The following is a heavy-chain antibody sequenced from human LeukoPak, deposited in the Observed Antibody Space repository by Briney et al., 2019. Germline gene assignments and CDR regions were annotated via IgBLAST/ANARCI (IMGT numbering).Heavy chain of an antibody. Sequence: GGSLRLSCAASGSTFSSYAMRGVRQAPGKGLEWGSGISGSGGSTYYADSVKGRFTISRDNSKNTLYVQMNSLRAEDTAVYYCAKGAASEYYFDSWGQGTLVTVSS. CDR1: GSTFSSYA. CDR3: AKGAASEYYFDS. D-gene: IGHD6-25*01. V-gene: IGHV3-23*01. J-gene: IGHJ4*02. CDR2: ISGSGGST.